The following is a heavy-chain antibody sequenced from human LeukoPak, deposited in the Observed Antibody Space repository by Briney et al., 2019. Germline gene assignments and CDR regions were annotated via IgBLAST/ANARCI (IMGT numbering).Heavy chain of an antibody. J-gene: IGHJ5*02. CDR3: ARDNYYCSGGSCLMDNWFDP. CDR2: NNPNSGGT. CDR1: GYSFTGFY. D-gene: IGHD2-15*01. V-gene: IGHV1-2*02. Sequence: EASVKVSCKSSGYSFTGFYMHWLRQAPGQGPEWMGWNNPNSGGTNYAQKFQGRVTMTRDTSISTAYMELSRLRSDDTALYYCARDNYYCSGGSCLMDNWFDPWGQGTLVTVSS.